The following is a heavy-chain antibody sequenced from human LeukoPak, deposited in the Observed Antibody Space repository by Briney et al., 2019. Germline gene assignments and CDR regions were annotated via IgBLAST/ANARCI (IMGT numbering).Heavy chain of an antibody. Sequence: PSETLSLTCTVSGGSISSYYWNWIRQPPAKGLEWIGYIYYSGTTNYNPSLKSRVSMSVDTSKNQFSLKLSSVTAADTAVYYCARALWFGEYPMGYWGQGTLVTVSS. CDR2: IYYSGTT. J-gene: IGHJ4*02. CDR1: GGSISSYY. D-gene: IGHD3-10*01. V-gene: IGHV4-59*01. CDR3: ARALWFGEYPMGY.